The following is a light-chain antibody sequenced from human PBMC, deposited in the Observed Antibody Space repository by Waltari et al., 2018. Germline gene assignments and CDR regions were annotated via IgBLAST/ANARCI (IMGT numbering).Light chain of an antibody. CDR3: QQYYIYPLT. CDR1: QGISSY. J-gene: IGKJ4*01. Sequence: AIRMTQSPSSLSAPTGDRVTITCRASQGISSYLAWYQQKPGKAPKLLIYAASTLQSGVPSRFSGSGSGTDFTLTISCLQSEDFATYYCQQYYIYPLTFGGGTKVEIK. CDR2: AAS. V-gene: IGKV1-8*01.